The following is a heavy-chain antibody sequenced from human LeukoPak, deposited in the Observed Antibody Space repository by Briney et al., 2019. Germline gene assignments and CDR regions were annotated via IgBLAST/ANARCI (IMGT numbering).Heavy chain of an antibody. D-gene: IGHD2-2*01. CDR2: FDPEDGET. V-gene: IGHV1-24*01. CDR3: ATAVGIVVVPAANSAFDI. CDR1: GYNLTELS. J-gene: IGHJ3*02. Sequence: ASVKVSRKVCGYNLTELSMHWVRQAPGKGLEWMGGFDPEDGETIYAQKFQGRVTMTEDTSTDTAYMELSSLRSVDTAVYYCATAVGIVVVPAANSAFDIWGQGTMVTVSS.